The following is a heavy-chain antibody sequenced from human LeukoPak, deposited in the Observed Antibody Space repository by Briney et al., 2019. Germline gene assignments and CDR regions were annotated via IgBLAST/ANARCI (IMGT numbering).Heavy chain of an antibody. D-gene: IGHD2-21*02. Sequence: PGGSLRLSCAASGFTFSSYSMNWVRQAPGKGLEWVSSISSSSSYIYYADSVKGRFTISRDNAKNSLYLQMNSLRAEDTAVYYCARDALLAYCGGDCFGAEYFQHWGQGTLVTVSS. CDR1: GFTFSSYS. CDR3: ARDALLAYCGGDCFGAEYFQH. CDR2: ISSSSSYI. V-gene: IGHV3-21*01. J-gene: IGHJ1*01.